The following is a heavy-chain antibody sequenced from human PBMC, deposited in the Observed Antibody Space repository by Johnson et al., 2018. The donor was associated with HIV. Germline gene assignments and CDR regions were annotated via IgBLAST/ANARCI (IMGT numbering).Heavy chain of an antibody. J-gene: IGHJ3*02. CDR1: GFTFRSYW. Sequence: VQLVESGGGSVQPGGSLRLSCAASGFTFRSYWMNWVRQAPGKGLEWVANINQDGSAKYYVDSVKGRFTISRDNAEKSLILQMNSLRAEDTAMYYVLLGQDGGGIWGQGTMVTVS. V-gene: IGHV3-7*01. D-gene: IGHD3-16*01. CDR2: INQDGSAK. CDR3: LLGQDGGGI.